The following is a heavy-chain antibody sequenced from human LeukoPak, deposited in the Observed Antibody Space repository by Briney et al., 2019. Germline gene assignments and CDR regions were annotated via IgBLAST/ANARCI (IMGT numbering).Heavy chain of an antibody. D-gene: IGHD2-15*01. CDR1: GGSISSYY. V-gene: IGHV4-4*07. J-gene: IGHJ5*02. CDR3: AREPIIVVVAAISTNWFDP. Sequence: PSETLSLTCTVSGGSISSYYWSWIRQPAGKGLEWIGRIYTSGSTDYNPSLKSRVTISVDTSKNQFSLKLSPVTAADTAVYYCAREPIIVVVAAISTNWFDPWGQGTLVTVSS. CDR2: IYTSGST.